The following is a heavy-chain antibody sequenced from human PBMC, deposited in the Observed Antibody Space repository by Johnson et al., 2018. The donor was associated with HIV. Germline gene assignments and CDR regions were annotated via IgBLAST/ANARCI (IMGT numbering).Heavy chain of an antibody. Sequence: MLLVESGGGLVKPGGSLRLSCAASGFTFTNAWMSWVRQAPGKGLEWVGRSRNKANSYTTEYSASVKGRFTISRDDSKNSLYLQMNSLRAEDTAVYYCVRGLDIWGQGTMVTVSS. CDR3: VRGLDI. J-gene: IGHJ3*02. CDR1: GFTFTNAW. V-gene: IGHV3-72*01. CDR2: SRNKANSYTT.